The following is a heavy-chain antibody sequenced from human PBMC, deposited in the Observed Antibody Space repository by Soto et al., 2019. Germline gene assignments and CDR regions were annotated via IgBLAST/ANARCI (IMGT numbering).Heavy chain of an antibody. D-gene: IGHD5-18*01. Sequence: PSGTLSLTCTVSGGSVSSGDYYWSWIRQPPGKGLEWIGYIYYSGSTNYNPSLKSRVSISLDTSKNQFSLRLTSVTAADTAVYYCARIPVDTYMINWFDPWGKGTLVTVSS. CDR2: IYYSGST. CDR1: GGSVSSGDYY. CDR3: ARIPVDTYMINWFDP. V-gene: IGHV4-61*08. J-gene: IGHJ5*02.